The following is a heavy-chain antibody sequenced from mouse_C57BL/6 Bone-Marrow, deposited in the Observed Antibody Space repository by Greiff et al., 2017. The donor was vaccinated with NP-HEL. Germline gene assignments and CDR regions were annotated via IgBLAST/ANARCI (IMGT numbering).Heavy chain of an antibody. CDR3: ERGAY. Sequence: QVHVKQSGAELVKPGASVKISCKASGYEFSNYWMNWVKQRPGKGLEWIGQIYPGDGDTNYNGKFKDKATLTADKSSSTAYMQLSRLTSEDSAVYFCERGAYGGQGTLVTVSA. J-gene: IGHJ3*01. V-gene: IGHV1-80*01. CDR1: GYEFSNYW. CDR2: IYPGDGDT.